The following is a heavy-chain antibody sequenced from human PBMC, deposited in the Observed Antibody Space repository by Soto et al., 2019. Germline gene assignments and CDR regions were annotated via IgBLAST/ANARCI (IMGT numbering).Heavy chain of an antibody. CDR2: ISHDGTNK. D-gene: IGHD6-6*01. J-gene: IGHJ4*02. Sequence: PGGSLRLSCEVSGFTFSAYGMHWVRQAPGKGLEWVAAISHDGTNKNYGDSVKGRFTISRDNSKKTLYLQMNSLRAEDTSVYYCARESSSLSRSLDYWGQGTLVTVSS. CDR1: GFTFSAYG. V-gene: IGHV3-30*03. CDR3: ARESSSLSRSLDY.